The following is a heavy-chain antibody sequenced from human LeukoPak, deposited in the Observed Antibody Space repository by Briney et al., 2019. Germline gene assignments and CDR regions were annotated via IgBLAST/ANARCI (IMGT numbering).Heavy chain of an antibody. J-gene: IGHJ4*02. CDR3: ARDSCSSTSCRRKFDN. CDR2: IYYSGST. CDR1: GASITSSNYF. V-gene: IGHV4-39*07. Sequence: SETLSLTCTVSGASITSSNYFWGWLRQSPGKGLEWIGSIYYSGSTYYNLSLKSRVTITVETSKIQFSLKLSSVTAADSVVYYCARDSCSSTSCRRKFDNWGQGTLVTVSS. D-gene: IGHD2-2*01.